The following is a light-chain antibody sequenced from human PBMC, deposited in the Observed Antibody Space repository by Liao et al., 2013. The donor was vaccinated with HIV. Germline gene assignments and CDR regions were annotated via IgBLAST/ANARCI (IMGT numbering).Light chain of an antibody. CDR1: RLGDKY. V-gene: IGLV3-1*01. CDR2: QDF. Sequence: YVLTQPPSVSVSPGQTASITCSGDRLGDKYACWYQQKPGQSPVLVIYQDFKRPSGIPERFSGSNSGNTATLTISRVEAGDEADYYCQVWDTGSAHRVVFGGGTKLTVL. CDR3: QVWDTGSAHRVV. J-gene: IGLJ2*01.